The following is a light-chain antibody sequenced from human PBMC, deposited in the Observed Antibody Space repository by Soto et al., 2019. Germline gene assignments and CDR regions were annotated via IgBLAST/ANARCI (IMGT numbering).Light chain of an antibody. CDR2: TTT. CDR1: LSIRSY. J-gene: IGKJ2*01. Sequence: DIQMSQSPSSLSASVGDRVTITCPASLSIRSYLNWYQQKPGKAPQLLIYTTTSLHSDVPSRFSGNRSDTDFTLTITGLQLEDFATFYCQQSYSSPPLTFGQ. V-gene: IGKV1-39*01. CDR3: QQSYSSPPLT.